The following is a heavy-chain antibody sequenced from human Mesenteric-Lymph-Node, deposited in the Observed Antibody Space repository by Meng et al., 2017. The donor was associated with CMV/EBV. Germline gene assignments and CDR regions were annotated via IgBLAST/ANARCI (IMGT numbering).Heavy chain of an antibody. J-gene: IGHJ4*02. V-gene: IGHV5-51*01. CDR1: GYSFTSYW. CDR2: IYPGDSDT. CDR3: ARMPYGDYEPFDY. D-gene: IGHD4-17*01. Sequence: KVSCKGSGYSFTSYWIGWVRQMPGKGLEWMGIIYPGDSDTRYSPSFQGQVTISADKSISTAYLQWSSLKASDTAMYYCARMPYGDYEPFDYWGQGTLVTVSS.